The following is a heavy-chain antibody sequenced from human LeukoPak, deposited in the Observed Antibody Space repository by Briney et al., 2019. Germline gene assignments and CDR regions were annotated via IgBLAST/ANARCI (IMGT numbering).Heavy chain of an antibody. Sequence: PSETLSLTCTVSGGSISNGDHYWSWIRQHPGKGLEWIGHIYYSGSTYYNPSLKGRVTISVDTSKNQFSLKLSSVTAADTAVYYCARRGYYYDSSGYYYATNNDAFDIWGQGTMVTVSS. D-gene: IGHD3-22*01. CDR1: GGSISNGDHY. V-gene: IGHV4-30-4*08. J-gene: IGHJ3*02. CDR2: IYYSGST. CDR3: ARRGYYYDSSGYYYATNNDAFDI.